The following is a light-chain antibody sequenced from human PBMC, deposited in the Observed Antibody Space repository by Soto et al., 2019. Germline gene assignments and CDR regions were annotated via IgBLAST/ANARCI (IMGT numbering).Light chain of an antibody. CDR2: GDN. Sequence: QSVLTQPPSVSGAPGQRVSISCTGSTSNIGAPYDVHWYQHLPGTAPKLLIYGDNNRPSGVPDRFSGSESGTSASLAITRLQAEDEADYYCQSYDISLHNYVFGTGTKLTVL. J-gene: IGLJ1*01. CDR1: TSNIGAPYD. V-gene: IGLV1-40*01. CDR3: QSYDISLHNYV.